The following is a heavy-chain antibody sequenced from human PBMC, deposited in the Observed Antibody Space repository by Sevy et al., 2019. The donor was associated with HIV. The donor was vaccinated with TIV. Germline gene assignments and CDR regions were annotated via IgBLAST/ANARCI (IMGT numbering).Heavy chain of an antibody. CDR3: AKDRAASGPGWYFDL. D-gene: IGHD6-13*01. CDR1: GFTFDDFA. J-gene: IGHJ2*01. CDR2: INWNSGRT. Sequence: SLKISCAASGFTFDDFAMHWVRQSPGKGLEWVSGINWNSGRTEYADSVKGRFTISRHNTKDSLYLQMHSLRHEDTAFYYCAKDRAASGPGWYFDLWGRSTLVTVSS. V-gene: IGHV3-9*01.